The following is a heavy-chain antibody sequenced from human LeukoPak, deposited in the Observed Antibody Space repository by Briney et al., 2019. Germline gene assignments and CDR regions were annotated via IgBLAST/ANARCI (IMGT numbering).Heavy chain of an antibody. CDR2: ISSSGTSL. Sequence: PGGSLRLSCAASGFTFNSYDMNWVRQAPGKGLEWISYISSSGTSLYYADSAKGRFTISRDNAKNSLYLQMNSLRAEDTAVYYCARIRGSNHGYSFDYWGQGTLVTVSS. J-gene: IGHJ4*02. D-gene: IGHD5-18*01. V-gene: IGHV3-48*03. CDR3: ARIRGSNHGYSFDY. CDR1: GFTFNSYD.